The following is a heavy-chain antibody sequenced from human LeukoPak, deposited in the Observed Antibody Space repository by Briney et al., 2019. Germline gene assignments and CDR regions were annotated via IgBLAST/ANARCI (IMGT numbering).Heavy chain of an antibody. CDR1: GFTFSRSA. CDR2: IIYSGGAT. J-gene: IGHJ4*02. V-gene: IGHV3-23*01. D-gene: IGHD3-22*01. CDR3: AKDGLYYDGSEHVYYFDS. Sequence: GGSLRLSCAASGFTFSRSAMTWVRQGPGTGLEFVASIIYSGGATYYADSVKGQFTISRDNSKNTLYLQMNSLKAEETAIYYCAKDGLYYDGSEHVYYFDSWGQGTLVTVSS.